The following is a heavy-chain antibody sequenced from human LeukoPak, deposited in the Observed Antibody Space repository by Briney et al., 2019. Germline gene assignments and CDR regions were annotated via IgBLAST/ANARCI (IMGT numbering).Heavy chain of an antibody. D-gene: IGHD3-22*01. CDR2: ISSSSSYI. Sequence: PGGSLRLSCAASGFTFSSYSMNWVRQAPGKGLEWVSSISSSSSYIYYADSVKGRFTISRDNAKNSLYLQMNSLRAEDTAVYYCAREGGDYYDSSGCDYWGQGTLVTVSS. V-gene: IGHV3-21*01. CDR3: AREGGDYYDSSGCDY. J-gene: IGHJ4*02. CDR1: GFTFSSYS.